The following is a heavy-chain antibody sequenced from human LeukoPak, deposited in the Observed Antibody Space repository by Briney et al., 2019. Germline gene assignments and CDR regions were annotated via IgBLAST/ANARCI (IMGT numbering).Heavy chain of an antibody. V-gene: IGHV3-30*04. CDR3: ARDATTVGKGVFDY. J-gene: IGHJ4*02. CDR1: GFTFSSYA. Sequence: GGSLRLSCAASGFTFSSYAMHWVRQAPGKGLEWVAVISYDGSNKYYADSVKGRFTISRDNSKNTLYLQMNSLRAEDTAVYYCARDATTVGKGVFDYWGQGTLVTVSS. D-gene: IGHD4-23*01. CDR2: ISYDGSNK.